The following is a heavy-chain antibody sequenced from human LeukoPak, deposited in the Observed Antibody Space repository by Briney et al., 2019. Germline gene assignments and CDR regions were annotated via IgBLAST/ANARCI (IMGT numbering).Heavy chain of an antibody. CDR1: GFTFSSDW. V-gene: IGHV3-74*01. CDR3: ARLHDYGDYLDY. D-gene: IGHD4-17*01. J-gene: IGHJ4*02. CDR2: INRDGRST. Sequence: GGSLRLSCAASGFTFSSDWMHWVRQAPGKGLVWVSRINRDGRSTTYADSVKGRFTISRDNAKNTLYLQMNSLRAEDTAVYYCARLHDYGDYLDYWGQGTLVTVSS.